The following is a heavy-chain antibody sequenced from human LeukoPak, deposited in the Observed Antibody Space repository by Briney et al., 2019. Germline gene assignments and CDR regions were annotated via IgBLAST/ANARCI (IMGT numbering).Heavy chain of an antibody. CDR2: IYYSGST. Sequence: GSLRLSCAASGFTFSSYAMSWIRQPPGKGLEWIGYIYYSGSTNYNPSLKSRVTISVDTSKNQFSLKLSSVTAADTAVYYCASWSGSSLYYFDYWGQGTLVTVSS. J-gene: IGHJ4*02. CDR3: ASWSGSSLYYFDY. CDR1: GFTFSSYA. V-gene: IGHV4-59*01. D-gene: IGHD1-26*01.